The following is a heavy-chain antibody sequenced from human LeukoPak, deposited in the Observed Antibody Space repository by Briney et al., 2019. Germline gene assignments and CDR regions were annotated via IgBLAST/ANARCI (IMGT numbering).Heavy chain of an antibody. Sequence: SVKVSCEASGGTFSSYAISWVRQAPGQGLEWMGGIIPIFGTANYAQKFQGRVTITADKSTSTAYMELSSLRSEDTAVYYCARDSRMIVAFYAFDIWGQGTMVTVSS. CDR1: GGTFSSYA. CDR2: IIPIFGTA. CDR3: ARDSRMIVAFYAFDI. V-gene: IGHV1-69*06. D-gene: IGHD3-22*01. J-gene: IGHJ3*02.